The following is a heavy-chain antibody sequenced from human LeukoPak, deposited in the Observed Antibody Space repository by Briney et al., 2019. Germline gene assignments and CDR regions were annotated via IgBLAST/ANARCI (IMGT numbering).Heavy chain of an antibody. CDR3: AKDLRASIAAAGSLDY. CDR1: GFTFSSYA. Sequence: GGSLRLSCAASGFTFSSYAMRWVRQAPGKGPEWVSAISGSGGSTYYADSVKGRFTISRDNSKNTLYLQMNSLRAEDTAVYYCAKDLRASIAAAGSLDYWGQGTLVTVSS. J-gene: IGHJ4*02. V-gene: IGHV3-23*01. CDR2: ISGSGGST. D-gene: IGHD6-13*01.